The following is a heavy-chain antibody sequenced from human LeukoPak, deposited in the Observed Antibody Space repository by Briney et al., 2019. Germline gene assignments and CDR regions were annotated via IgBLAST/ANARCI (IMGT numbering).Heavy chain of an antibody. Sequence: PGGSLRLSCAASGFTFGSYAMHWVRQAPGKGLEWVAVISYDGSNKYYADSVKGRFTISRDNSKNTLYLQMNSLRAEDTAVYYCARVIAAWAAEDPDYWGQGTLVTVSS. CDR1: GFTFGSYA. CDR3: ARVIAAWAAEDPDY. J-gene: IGHJ4*02. V-gene: IGHV3-30-3*01. D-gene: IGHD6-13*01. CDR2: ISYDGSNK.